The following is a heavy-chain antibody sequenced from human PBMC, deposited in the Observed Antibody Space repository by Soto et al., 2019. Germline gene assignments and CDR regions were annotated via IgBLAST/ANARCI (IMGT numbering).Heavy chain of an antibody. D-gene: IGHD3-22*01. CDR3: ARHPAFYYDSSGYYYGEGTNFDY. V-gene: IGHV4-39*01. Sequence: PSETLSLTCSVSDDSINSDKYYWGWIRQPPGKGLEWIGSIYYRGNAYYNPSLQTRVTISLDKSRSQFSLKLNSVTAADTAVYYCARHPAFYYDSSGYYYGEGTNFDYWGQGTLVTVSS. J-gene: IGHJ4*02. CDR1: DDSINSDKYY. CDR2: IYYRGNA.